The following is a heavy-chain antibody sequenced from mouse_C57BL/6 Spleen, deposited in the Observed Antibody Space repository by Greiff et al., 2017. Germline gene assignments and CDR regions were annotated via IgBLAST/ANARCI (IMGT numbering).Heavy chain of an antibody. D-gene: IGHD2-1*01. CDR2: ISYSGST. J-gene: IGHJ4*01. CDR3: ARAPLYYGNLYYAMDY. Sequence: VQLKESGPGMVKPSQSLSLTCTVTGYSITSGYDWHWIRHFPGNKLEWMGYISYSGSTNYNPSLKSRISITHDTSKNHFFLKLNSVTTEDTATYYCARAPLYYGNLYYAMDYWGQGTSVTVSS. V-gene: IGHV3-1*01. CDR1: GYSITSGYD.